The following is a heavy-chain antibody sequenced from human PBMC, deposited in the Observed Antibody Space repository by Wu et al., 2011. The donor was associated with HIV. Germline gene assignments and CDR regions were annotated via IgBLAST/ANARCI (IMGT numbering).Heavy chain of an antibody. D-gene: IGHD5-12*01. Sequence: QVQLVQSGAEVKKPGSSVKVSCKTSGGSFGNYGINWVRQAPGQGPEWMGVIIPVFASPYYAPRFQGRLTISADGSMSTAYMNLSSLTSEDTALYYCARDNEKHNSGWRKWFDPWGQGTLVTVSS. CDR1: GGSFGNYG. CDR2: IIPVFASP. V-gene: IGHV1-69*12. CDR3: ARDNEKHNSGWRKWFDP. J-gene: IGHJ5*02.